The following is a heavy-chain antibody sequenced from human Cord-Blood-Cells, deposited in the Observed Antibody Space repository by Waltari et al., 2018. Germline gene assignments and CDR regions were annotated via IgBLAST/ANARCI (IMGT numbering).Heavy chain of an antibody. V-gene: IGHV4-39*01. CDR3: ARLLWFGEPYFDY. J-gene: IGHJ4*02. CDR2: IYYSGST. Sequence: QLQLQESGPGLVKPSETLSLTCTVSGGSISSSSYYWGWIRQPPGKGLEWIGSIYYSGSTYYNPSLKSRVTISVDTSKNQFSLKLSSVTAADTAVYYCARLLWFGEPYFDYWGQGTLVTVSS. D-gene: IGHD3-10*01. CDR1: GGSISSSSYY.